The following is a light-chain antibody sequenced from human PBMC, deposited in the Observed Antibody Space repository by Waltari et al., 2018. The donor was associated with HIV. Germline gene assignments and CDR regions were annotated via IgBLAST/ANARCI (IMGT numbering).Light chain of an antibody. V-gene: IGLV1-40*01. CDR2: DNR. J-gene: IGLJ2*01. Sequence: QSVLTQPPSVSGAPGQRVTVSCTGSNSNIGAGYDAHWYQQLPGSAPKLLMFDNRRRPSGVPDRFSGSKSGTSASLVITGLQAADEAVYYCQSYDNSLSNVVFGGGTKLIVL. CDR3: QSYDNSLSNVV. CDR1: NSNIGAGYD.